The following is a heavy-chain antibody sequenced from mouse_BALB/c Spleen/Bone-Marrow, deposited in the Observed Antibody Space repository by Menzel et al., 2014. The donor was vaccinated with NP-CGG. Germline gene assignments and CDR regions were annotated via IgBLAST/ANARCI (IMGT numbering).Heavy chain of an antibody. Sequence: VQLQQSGAELAKPGASVKMSCKASGYTFTSYWMHWVKQRPGQGLEWIGYINPSTGYTEYNQKFKDKATLTADKSSSTAYMQLSSLTSEDSAVYYCARWGQHGLRKAWFAYWGQGTLVTVSA. CDR1: GYTFTSYW. CDR2: INPSTGYT. V-gene: IGHV1-7*01. CDR3: ARWGQHGLRKAWFAY. J-gene: IGHJ3*01. D-gene: IGHD3-1*01.